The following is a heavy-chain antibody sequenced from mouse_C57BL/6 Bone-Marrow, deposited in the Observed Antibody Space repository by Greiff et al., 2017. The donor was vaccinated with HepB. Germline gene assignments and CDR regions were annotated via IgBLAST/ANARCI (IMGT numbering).Heavy chain of an antibody. J-gene: IGHJ3*01. CDR2: SRNKANDYTT. Sequence: EVKLMESGGGLVQSGRSLRLSCATSGFTFSDFYMEWVRQAPGKGLEWIAASRNKANDYTTEYSAPVKGRFIVSRDTSQSFLYLQMNALRAEDTAIYYCARDAGAAHPGFAYWGQGTLVTVSA. D-gene: IGHD3-2*02. V-gene: IGHV7-1*01. CDR3: ARDAGAAHPGFAY. CDR1: GFTFSDFY.